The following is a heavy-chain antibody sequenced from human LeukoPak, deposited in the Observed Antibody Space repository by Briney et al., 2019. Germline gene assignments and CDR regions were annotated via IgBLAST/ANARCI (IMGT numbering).Heavy chain of an antibody. CDR2: ISYDGSNK. D-gene: IGHD5-18*01. Sequence: GGPLRLSCAASGFTFRSYAMQWLRQAPGKGLEWLAVISYDGSNKHYSDSVKGRLTISRNNSKSTLYLQMNSLRPEDTAQYYCARVIRGGANNYGLGLAYWGAGSRVTVSS. CDR1: GFTFRSYA. J-gene: IGHJ4*02. V-gene: IGHV3-30-3*01. CDR3: ARVIRGGANNYGLGLAY.